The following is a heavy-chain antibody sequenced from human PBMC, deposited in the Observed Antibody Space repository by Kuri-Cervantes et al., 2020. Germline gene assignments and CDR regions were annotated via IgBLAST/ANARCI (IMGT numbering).Heavy chain of an antibody. D-gene: IGHD3-22*01. CDR3: ARDRDPIVVVIGYFQH. J-gene: IGHJ1*01. CDR2: IWYDGSNK. V-gene: IGHV3-33*08. Sequence: GESLKISCAASGFTFSSYAMSWVRQAPGKGLEWVAVIWYDGSNKYYADSVKGRFTISRDNSKNTLYLQMNSLRAEDTAVYYCARDRDPIVVVIGYFQHWGQGTLVTVSS. CDR1: GFTFSSYA.